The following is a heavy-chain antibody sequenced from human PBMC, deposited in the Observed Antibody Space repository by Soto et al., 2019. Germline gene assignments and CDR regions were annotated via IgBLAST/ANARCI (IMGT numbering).Heavy chain of an antibody. V-gene: IGHV3-23*01. CDR2: ISGSGGST. CDR1: GFTFSSYA. D-gene: IGHD5-12*01. CDR3: GSRDGYNADDAFDI. Sequence: AGGSLRLSCAASGFTFSSYAMSWVRQAPGKGLEWVSAISGSGGSTYYADSVTGRFTISRDNSKNTRYLQMNSLRAEDTAVYYCGSRDGYNADDAFDIWGQGTMVTVSS. J-gene: IGHJ3*02.